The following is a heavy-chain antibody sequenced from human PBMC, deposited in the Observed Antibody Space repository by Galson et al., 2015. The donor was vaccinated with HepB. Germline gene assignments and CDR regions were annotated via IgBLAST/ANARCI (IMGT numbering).Heavy chain of an antibody. CDR2: ISASGGRL. Sequence: SLRLSCAASGFRFEDYAMSWVRQTPGKGLEFVSGISASGGRLYYADSVKGRFAISRDDFRSTVILQMSGLRADDTARYYCVRDPNGDHVGGFGPWGHGIQVTVSS. V-gene: IGHV3-23*01. CDR3: VRDPNGDHVGGFGP. J-gene: IGHJ5*02. CDR1: GFRFEDYA. D-gene: IGHD2-21*02.